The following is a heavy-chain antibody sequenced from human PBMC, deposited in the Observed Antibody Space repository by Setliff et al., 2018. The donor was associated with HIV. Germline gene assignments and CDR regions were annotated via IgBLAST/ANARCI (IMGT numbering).Heavy chain of an antibody. D-gene: IGHD6-6*01. CDR2: IYYNGNTYYYGGST. V-gene: IGHV4-39*01. J-gene: IGHJ4*02. CDR1: GASISSNSYY. CDR3: ARHDTEYSSYPIDY. Sequence: SETLSLTCSVSGASISSNSYYWGWIRQPPGKGLEWVGSIYYNGNTYYYGGSTYYNPSLKSRVTISVDTSKNQFSLKLSSVTAADTAVYYCARHDTEYSSYPIDYWGQGNLVTVSS.